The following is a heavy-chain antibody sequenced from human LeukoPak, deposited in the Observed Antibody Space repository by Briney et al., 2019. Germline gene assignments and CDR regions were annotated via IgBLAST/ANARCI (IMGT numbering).Heavy chain of an antibody. CDR3: AKKAQYDGHYPLDY. V-gene: IGHV3-30*18. D-gene: IGHD4/OR15-4a*01. J-gene: IGHJ4*02. Sequence: GRSLRLSCAASGFTFSSYGMHWVRQAPGKGLEWVAVISYDGSNKYYADSVKGRFTISRDTSKNTLYLQMNSLRAEDTALYFCAKKAQYDGHYPLDYWGQGTLVTVSA. CDR1: GFTFSSYG. CDR2: ISYDGSNK.